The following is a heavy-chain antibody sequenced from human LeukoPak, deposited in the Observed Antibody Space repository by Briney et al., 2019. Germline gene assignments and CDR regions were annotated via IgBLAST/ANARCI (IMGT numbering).Heavy chain of an antibody. CDR2: ISYDGSNK. V-gene: IGHV3-30*04. Sequence: GRSLRLSCAASGFTFSSYAMHWVRQAPGKGLEWVAVISYDGSNKYYADSVKGRFTISRDNSKNTLYLQMNSLRAEDTAVYFCASGKYRYGDNWFDPWGQGTLVTVSS. D-gene: IGHD5-18*01. CDR3: ASGKYRYGDNWFDP. J-gene: IGHJ5*02. CDR1: GFTFSSYA.